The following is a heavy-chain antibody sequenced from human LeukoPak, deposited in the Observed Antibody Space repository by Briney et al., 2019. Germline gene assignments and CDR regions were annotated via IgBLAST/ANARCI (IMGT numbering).Heavy chain of an antibody. Sequence: PSEPLSLTCTVSGGSISSYYWSWIRQPPGKGLEWIGYIYYSGSTNYNPSLKSRVTISVDTSKNQFSLKLSSVTAADTAVYYCARARWELLLGFDYWGQGTLVTVSS. J-gene: IGHJ4*02. CDR3: ARARWELLLGFDY. CDR2: IYYSGST. V-gene: IGHV4-59*01. D-gene: IGHD1-26*01. CDR1: GGSISSYY.